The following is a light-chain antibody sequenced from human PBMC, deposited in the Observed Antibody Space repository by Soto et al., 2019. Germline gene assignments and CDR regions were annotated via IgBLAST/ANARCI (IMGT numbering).Light chain of an antibody. CDR3: QQRLTWPS. CDR1: QSISSS. Sequence: ETVLTQSPATLSLSPGERATLSCRASQSISSSLAWYQQTPGQAPRLLIYDASKRATGIPARFSGSGSGTDFTLTISSLEPEDFAVYYCQQRLTWPSFGPGTKVDIK. V-gene: IGKV3-11*01. J-gene: IGKJ3*01. CDR2: DAS.